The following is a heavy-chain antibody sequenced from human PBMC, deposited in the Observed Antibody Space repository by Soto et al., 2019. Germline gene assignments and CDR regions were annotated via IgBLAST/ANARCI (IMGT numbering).Heavy chain of an antibody. D-gene: IGHD3-3*01. CDR3: ARDPLGHFQY. J-gene: IGHJ1*01. V-gene: IGHV1-18*01. CDR2: ISAYNGDT. CDR1: GYTFTTYG. Sequence: QVQLVQSGAEVKKPGASVKVSCKASGYTFTTYGISWVRQAPGQGLEWMGWISAYNGDTNYAQKFQGRVTMTTDTSTRTASMEGRSLRSDDTAVYYCARDPLGHFQYWGQGTLVTVSS.